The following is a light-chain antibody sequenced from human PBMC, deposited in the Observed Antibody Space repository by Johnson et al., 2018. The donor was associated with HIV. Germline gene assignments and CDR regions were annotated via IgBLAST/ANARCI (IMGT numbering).Light chain of an antibody. CDR3: GTWDSSLSVYV. Sequence: QSVLTQPPSVSAAPGQTVTISCSGSSSNIGNNYVSWYQQLPGTAPKLLIYENNKRPPGIPDRFSGSKSGTSATLGITGLQTGDEAVYYCGTWDSSLSVYVFGTGNKVTVL. CDR2: ENN. J-gene: IGLJ1*01. V-gene: IGLV1-51*02. CDR1: SSNIGNNY.